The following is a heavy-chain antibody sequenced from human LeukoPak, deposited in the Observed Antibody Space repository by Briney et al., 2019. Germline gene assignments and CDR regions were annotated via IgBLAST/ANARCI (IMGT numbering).Heavy chain of an antibody. CDR2: IYPGDSDT. Sequence: GESLKISCKGSGYSFTSYWIGWVRQMPGKGLEWMGIIYPGDSDTRYSPPFQGQVTISADKSISTAYLQWRSLKASGTAMYYCAGYRFRDCGGDCYPWGQGTLVTVSS. CDR3: AGYRFRDCGGDCYP. D-gene: IGHD2-21*02. V-gene: IGHV5-51*03. CDR1: GYSFTSYW. J-gene: IGHJ5*02.